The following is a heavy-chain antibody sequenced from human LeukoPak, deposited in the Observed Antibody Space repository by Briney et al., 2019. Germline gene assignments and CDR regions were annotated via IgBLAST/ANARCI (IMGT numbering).Heavy chain of an antibody. D-gene: IGHD5-24*01. CDR2: IGISSGNT. Sequence: AGGSLRLSCAASGFSFGDYSMNWVRQAPGKGLEWISYIGISSGNTYYADSVKGRFTISGDKARDSLYLQMNSLRVEDTAVYYCARDYKYAFDNWGQGTLVTVS. CDR1: GFSFGDYS. V-gene: IGHV3-48*01. CDR3: ARDYKYAFDN. J-gene: IGHJ4*02.